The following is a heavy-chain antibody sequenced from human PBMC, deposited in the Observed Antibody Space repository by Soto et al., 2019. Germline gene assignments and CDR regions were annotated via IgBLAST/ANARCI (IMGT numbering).Heavy chain of an antibody. CDR2: INHSGST. V-gene: IGHV4-34*01. J-gene: IGHJ3*02. CDR3: AGGWPPVTSSAFDI. Sequence: QVQLQQWGAGLLKPSETLSLTCAVYGGSFSGYYWSWIRQPPGKGLEWIGEINHSGSTNYNPSLKSRVTISVDTSTNQFSLQLSSVTGADTVVDSCAGGWPPVTSSAFDIWGQGTMVTVSS. D-gene: IGHD4-17*01. CDR1: GGSFSGYY.